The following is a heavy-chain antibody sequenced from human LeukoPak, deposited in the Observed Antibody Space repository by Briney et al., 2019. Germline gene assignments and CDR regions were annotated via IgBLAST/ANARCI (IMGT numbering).Heavy chain of an antibody. J-gene: IGHJ4*02. CDR2: IYTSGST. CDR1: GGSISSGGYS. D-gene: IGHD2-8*02. Sequence: SQTLSLTCAVSGGSISSGGYSWSWIRQPPGKGLEWIGYIYTSGSTNYNPSLKSRVTISVDTSKNQFSLKLSSVTAADTAVYYCARHLTGSSVCIEYWGQGTLVTVSS. V-gene: IGHV4-30-2*01. CDR3: ARHLTGSSVCIEY.